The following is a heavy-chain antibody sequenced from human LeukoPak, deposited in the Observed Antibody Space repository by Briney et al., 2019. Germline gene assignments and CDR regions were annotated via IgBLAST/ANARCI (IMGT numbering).Heavy chain of an antibody. J-gene: IGHJ5*02. V-gene: IGHV4-39*01. Sequence: SETLSLTCAVSGGSISSSTWWSWVRQPPGKGLEWIGSIYSSGSTYYNPSLKSRVTISVDTSKNQFSLKLTSVTAADTAVYYCARHYGPWGQGTLVTVSS. CDR3: ARHYGP. CDR2: IYSSGST. CDR1: GGSISSSTW. D-gene: IGHD4-17*01.